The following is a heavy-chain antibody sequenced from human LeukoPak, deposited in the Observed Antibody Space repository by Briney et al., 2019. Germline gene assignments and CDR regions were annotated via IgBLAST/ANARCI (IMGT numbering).Heavy chain of an antibody. CDR1: GYTFTSYG. D-gene: IGHD3-9*01. CDR2: ISAYNGNT. V-gene: IGHV1-18*01. Sequence: ASVKVSCKASGYTFTSYGISWVRQAPGQGLEWMGWISAYNGNTNYAQKLQGRVTMTTDTSTSTAYMELRSLRSDDTAVYYCAREGSPYYDILTGYGYLDYWGQGTLVTVSS. J-gene: IGHJ4*02. CDR3: AREGSPYYDILTGYGYLDY.